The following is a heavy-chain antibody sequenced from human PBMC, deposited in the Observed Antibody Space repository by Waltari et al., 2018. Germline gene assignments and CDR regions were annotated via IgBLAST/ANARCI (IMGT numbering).Heavy chain of an antibody. J-gene: IGHJ3*02. V-gene: IGHV3-23*04. CDR1: GFTFSSYA. CDR3: AKMDYYDYVWGSSNAFDI. D-gene: IGHD3-16*01. CDR2: ISGSGGST. Sequence: EVQLVESGGGLVQPGGSLRLSCAASGFTFSSYAMSWVRQAPGKGLEWVSAISGSGGSTYYADSVKGRFTISRDNSKNTLYPQMNSLRAEDTAVYYCAKMDYYDYVWGSSNAFDIWGQGTMVTVSS.